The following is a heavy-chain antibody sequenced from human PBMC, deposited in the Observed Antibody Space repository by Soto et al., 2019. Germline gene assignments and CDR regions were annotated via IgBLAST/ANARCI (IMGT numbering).Heavy chain of an antibody. V-gene: IGHV4-59*01. D-gene: IGHD1-1*01. CDR3: ARMNQLAPKRNAFDI. J-gene: IGHJ3*02. CDR1: VGSINSYF. Sequence: PSETLSLTCTVSVGSINSYFWTWVRQSPGKGLQWIGYIHYSGNPNYNPSLKSRVTMSVDTPKNQFSLRLTSVTAADTAVYFCARMNQLAPKRNAFDIWGRGTLVTVS. CDR2: IHYSGNP.